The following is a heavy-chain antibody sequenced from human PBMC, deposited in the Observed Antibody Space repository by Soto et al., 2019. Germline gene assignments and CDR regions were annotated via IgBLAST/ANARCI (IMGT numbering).Heavy chain of an antibody. CDR3: ARDVSGSFIFDY. CDR1: GGSISSYY. J-gene: IGHJ4*02. Sequence: SETLSLTCTVSGGSISSYYWSWIRQPPGKGLEWIGYIYYSGSTNYNPSLKSRVTISVDTSKNQFSLKLGSVTAADTAVYYCARDVSGSFIFDYWGQGTLVSVSS. V-gene: IGHV4-59*01. CDR2: IYYSGST. D-gene: IGHD1-26*01.